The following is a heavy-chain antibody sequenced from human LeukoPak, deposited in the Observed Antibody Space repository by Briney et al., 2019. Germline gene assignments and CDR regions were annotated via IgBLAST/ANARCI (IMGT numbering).Heavy chain of an antibody. CDR2: IYYSGST. Sequence: PSETLSLTCTVSGGSISSGDYYWSWIRQPPGKGLEWIGYIYYSGSTYYNPSLMSRVTISVDTSKNQFSLKLSSVTAADTAVYYCAREFGVIRHGGPSSGMDVWGQGTTVTVSS. D-gene: IGHD4-23*01. CDR1: GGSISSGDYY. CDR3: AREFGVIRHGGPSSGMDV. V-gene: IGHV4-30-4*08. J-gene: IGHJ6*02.